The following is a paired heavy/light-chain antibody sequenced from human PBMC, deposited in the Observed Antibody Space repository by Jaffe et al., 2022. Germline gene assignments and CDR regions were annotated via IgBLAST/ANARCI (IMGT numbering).Heavy chain of an antibody. V-gene: IGHV5-51*03. J-gene: IGHJ6*03. CDR1: GYTFTNYW. D-gene: IGHD4-17*01. CDR2: IYPGDSET. Sequence: EVQLEQSAAELKRSGQSLNISCKGSGYTFTNYWIGWVRQKPGKGLEWMGIIYPGDSETRYNPSFQGQVTMSADKSINTVYLQWSSLKASDTAMYYCVSPDYRGPSLPQHYYYMNVWGKGTTVIVSS. CDR3: VSPDYRGPSLPQHYYYMNV.
Light chain of an antibody. CDR1: SLNYYY. V-gene: IGLV3-19*01. Sequence: SSEVTQDPAVSVALGQTVRITCQGDSLNYYYATWYQQKPGQAPVLVMYGKNNRPSGIPDRFSVSSSGTTASLTITGVQAEDEADYYCNSRASGGYPWVFGGGTKLTVL. J-gene: IGLJ3*02. CDR3: NSRASGGYPWV. CDR2: GKN.